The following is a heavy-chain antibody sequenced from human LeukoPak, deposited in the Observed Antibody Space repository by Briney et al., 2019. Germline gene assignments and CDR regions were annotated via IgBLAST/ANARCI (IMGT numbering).Heavy chain of an antibody. J-gene: IGHJ6*02. Sequence: SQTLSLTCAVSGGSISSGGYSWSWIRQPPGKGLEWIGYIYHSGNTYYNPSLKSRVTISVDRSKNQFSLKLSSVTAADTAVYYCASGVIGSCSSTSCYTVGMDVWGQGTTVTVSS. V-gene: IGHV4-30-2*01. CDR2: IYHSGNT. CDR1: GGSISSGGYS. CDR3: ASGVIGSCSSTSCYTVGMDV. D-gene: IGHD2-2*02.